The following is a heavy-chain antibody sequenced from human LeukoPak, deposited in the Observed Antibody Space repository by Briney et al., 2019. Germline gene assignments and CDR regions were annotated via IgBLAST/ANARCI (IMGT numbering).Heavy chain of an antibody. V-gene: IGHV4-30-4*08. CDR2: IYYSGST. J-gene: IGHJ4*02. CDR3: ARESIVVPAAIDY. D-gene: IGHD2-2*01. Sequence: PSQTLSLTCTVPGGSISSGDYYWSWIRQPPGKGLEWIGYIYYSGSTYYNPSLKSRVTISVDTSKNQFSLKLSSVTAADTAVYYCARESIVVPAAIDYWGQGTLVTLSS. CDR1: GGSISSGDYY.